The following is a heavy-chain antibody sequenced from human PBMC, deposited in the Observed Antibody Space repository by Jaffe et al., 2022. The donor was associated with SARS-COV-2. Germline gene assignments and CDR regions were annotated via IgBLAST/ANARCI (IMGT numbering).Heavy chain of an antibody. V-gene: IGHV3-33*01. D-gene: IGHD6-13*01. J-gene: IGHJ6*02. Sequence: QVQLVESGGGVVQPGRSLRLSCAASGFTFSSYGMHWVRQAPGKGLEWVAVIWYDGSNKYYADSVKGRFTISRDNSKNTLYLQMNSLRAEDTAVYYCARDTKAAAGLYYYYGMDVWGQGTTVTVSS. CDR2: IWYDGSNK. CDR3: ARDTKAAAGLYYYYGMDV. CDR1: GFTFSSYG.